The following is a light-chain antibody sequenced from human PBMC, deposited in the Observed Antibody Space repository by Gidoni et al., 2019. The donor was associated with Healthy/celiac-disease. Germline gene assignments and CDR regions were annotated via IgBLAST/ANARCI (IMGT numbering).Light chain of an antibody. CDR1: QSISSY. CDR2: AAS. V-gene: IGKV1-39*01. J-gene: IGKJ1*01. Sequence: DIQMTQSPSSLSASVGDRVTITCRASQSISSYLNWYQQKPGKAPKLLIYAASSLKSGVPSRFSGSGSGTDFTLTISSLQPEDFATYYCQQCYSTPRTFGQXTKVEIK. CDR3: QQCYSTPRT.